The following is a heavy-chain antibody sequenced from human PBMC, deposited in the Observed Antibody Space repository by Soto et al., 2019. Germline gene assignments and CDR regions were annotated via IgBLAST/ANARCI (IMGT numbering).Heavy chain of an antibody. V-gene: IGHV3-7*01. J-gene: IGHJ4*02. CDR2: IKQDGSEK. CDR1: GFTFSSYW. Sequence: PGGSLRLSCAASGFTFSSYWMSWVRQAPGKGLEWVANIKQDGSEKYYVDSVKGRFTISRDNAKNSLYLQMNSLRAEDTAVYYCARDSSDYYDSSGYYYFDYWGQGTLVTVSS. D-gene: IGHD3-22*01. CDR3: ARDSSDYYDSSGYYYFDY.